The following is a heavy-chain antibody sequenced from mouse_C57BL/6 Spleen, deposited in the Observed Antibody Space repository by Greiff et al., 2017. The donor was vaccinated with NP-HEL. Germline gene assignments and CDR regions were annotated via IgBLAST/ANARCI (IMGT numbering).Heavy chain of an antibody. CDR3: ATMIVPNWVFDY. CDR2: IYPGSGST. CDR1: GYTFTSYW. D-gene: IGHD2-3*01. Sequence: QVQLQQPGAELVKPGASVKMSCKASGYTFTSYWITWVKQRPGQGLEWIGDIYPGSGSTNYNEKFKSKATLTVDTSSSTAYMQLSSLTSEDSAVYYCATMIVPNWVFDYWGQGTTLTVSS. V-gene: IGHV1-55*01. J-gene: IGHJ2*01.